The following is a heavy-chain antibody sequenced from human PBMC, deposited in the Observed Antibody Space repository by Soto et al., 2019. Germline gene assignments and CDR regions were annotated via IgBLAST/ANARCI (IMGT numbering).Heavy chain of an antibody. CDR1: GCSFTSCY. CDR2: INSSGGST. V-gene: IGHV1-46*03. CDR3: ARGVYYDFWSGEPLENYYYYYMDV. D-gene: IGHD3-3*01. J-gene: IGHJ6*03. Sequence: AAALFSCCASGCSFTSCYMHWGRQAPGQGGEWMGIINSSGGSTSYAQKFQGRVTMTVDTSTSTVYMKLSSLSSEDTAVYFCARGVYYDFWSGEPLENYYYYYMDVWGKGTTVTVSS.